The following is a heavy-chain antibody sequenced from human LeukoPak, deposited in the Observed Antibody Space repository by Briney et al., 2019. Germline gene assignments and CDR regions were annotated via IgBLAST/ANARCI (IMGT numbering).Heavy chain of an antibody. CDR1: GFTFSSYG. J-gene: IGHJ6*04. V-gene: IGHV3-33*01. D-gene: IGHD5-12*01. CDR3: ARERTGGGYVYGMDV. CDR2: IWYDGSNK. Sequence: PGRSLRLSCAASGFTFSSYGMHWVRQAPGKGLEWVAVIWYDGSNKYYADSVKGRFTISRDNSKNTLYLQMNSLRAEDTAVYYCARERTGGGYVYGMDVWGKGTTVTVSS.